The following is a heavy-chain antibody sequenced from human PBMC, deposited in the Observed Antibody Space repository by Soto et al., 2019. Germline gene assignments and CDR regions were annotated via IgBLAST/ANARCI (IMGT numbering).Heavy chain of an antibody. CDR3: ARERSGRFDY. J-gene: IGHJ4*02. CDR2: ISSSSSTI. CDR1: GFTFSSYS. V-gene: IGHV3-48*01. Sequence: EVQLVESGGGLVQPGGSLRLSCAASGFTFSSYSMNWVRQAPGKGLEWVSYISSSSSTIYYADSVKGRFTISRDSDNNSVSPQKHSQRAGDASVFHCARERSGRFDYWGQGTLVTVSS. D-gene: IGHD3-3*01.